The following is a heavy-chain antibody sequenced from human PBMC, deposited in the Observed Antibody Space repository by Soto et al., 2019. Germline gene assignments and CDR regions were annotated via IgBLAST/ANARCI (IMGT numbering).Heavy chain of an antibody. CDR2: ISYDGSNK. CDR3: ARQEKVLLWFGELSGLFDY. V-gene: IGHV3-30*03. CDR1: GFTFSSYG. Sequence: QVQLVESGGGVVQPGRSLRLSCAASGFTFSSYGMHWVRQAPGKGLEWVAVISYDGSNKYYADSVKGRFTISRDNSKNTLYLQMNSLRAEDTAVYYCARQEKVLLWFGELSGLFDYWGQGTLVTVSS. J-gene: IGHJ4*02. D-gene: IGHD3-10*01.